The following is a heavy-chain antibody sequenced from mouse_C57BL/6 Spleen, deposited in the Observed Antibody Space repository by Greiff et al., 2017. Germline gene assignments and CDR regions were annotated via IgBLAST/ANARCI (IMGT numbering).Heavy chain of an antibody. CDR2: INPGSGGT. V-gene: IGHV1-54*01. CDR1: GYAFTNYL. CDR3: ARWHYGSTYFDY. D-gene: IGHD1-1*01. J-gene: IGHJ2*01. Sequence: VKLLESGAELVRPGTSVKVSCKASGYAFTNYLIEWVKQRPGQGLEWIGVINPGSGGTNYNEKFKGKATLTADKSSSTAYMQLSSLTSEDSAVYFCARWHYGSTYFDYWGQGTTLTVSS.